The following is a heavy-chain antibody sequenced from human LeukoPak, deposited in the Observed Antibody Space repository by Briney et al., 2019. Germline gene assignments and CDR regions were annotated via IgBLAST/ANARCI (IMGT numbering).Heavy chain of an antibody. CDR2: ISGSGGST. CDR3: ARDLGYSYGSDY. D-gene: IGHD5-18*01. CDR1: GFTFSSYA. V-gene: IGHV3-23*01. Sequence: GGSLRLSCAASGFTFSSYAMSWVRQAPGKGLEWVSAISGSGGSTYYADSVKGRFTISRDNSKNTLYLQMNSLRAEDTAVYYCARDLGYSYGSDYWGQGTLVTVSS. J-gene: IGHJ4*02.